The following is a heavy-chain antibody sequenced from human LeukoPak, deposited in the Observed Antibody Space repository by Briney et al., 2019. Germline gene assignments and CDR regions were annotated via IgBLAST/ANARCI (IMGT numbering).Heavy chain of an antibody. V-gene: IGHV4-59*01. Sequence: SETLSLTCTVSGVSISSYYWSWIRQPPGKGLEWIGYIYYSGSTNYNPSLKSRVTISVDTSKNQFSLKLSSVTAADTAVYYCARDLRAHVAYYYYGMDVWGQGTTVTVSS. J-gene: IGHJ6*02. CDR2: IYYSGST. D-gene: IGHD5-12*01. CDR3: ARDLRAHVAYYYYGMDV. CDR1: GVSISSYY.